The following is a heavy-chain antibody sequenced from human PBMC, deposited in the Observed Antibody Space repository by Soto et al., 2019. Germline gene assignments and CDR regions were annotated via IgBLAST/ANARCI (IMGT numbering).Heavy chain of an antibody. V-gene: IGHV1-46*01. CDR2: INPNSGDT. D-gene: IGHD6-13*01. CDR1: GYTFTYYH. CDR3: AKDFYSSYSSSWYDYYYYGMDV. J-gene: IGHJ6*02. Sequence: RASVKVSCKASGYTFTYYHVHWVRQAPGQGLEWMGIINPNSGDTKYAQKFQGRVTMTRDTSTSTVYMEMNSLRAEDTAVYYCAKDFYSSYSSSWYDYYYYGMDVWGQGTTVTVSS.